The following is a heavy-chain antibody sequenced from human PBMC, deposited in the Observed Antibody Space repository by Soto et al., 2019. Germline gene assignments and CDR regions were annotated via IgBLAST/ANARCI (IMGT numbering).Heavy chain of an antibody. Sequence: GGSLRLSCAASGFTFSSYGMHWVRQAPGKGLEWVAVIWYDGSNKYYADSVKGRFTISRDNSKNTLYLQMNSLRAEDTAVYYCAKPEQWLATFDYWGQGTQVTVSS. V-gene: IGHV3-30*02. J-gene: IGHJ4*02. D-gene: IGHD6-19*01. CDR1: GFTFSSYG. CDR3: AKPEQWLATFDY. CDR2: IWYDGSNK.